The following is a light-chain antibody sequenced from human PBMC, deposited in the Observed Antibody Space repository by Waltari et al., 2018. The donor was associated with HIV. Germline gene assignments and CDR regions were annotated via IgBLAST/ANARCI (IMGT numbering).Light chain of an antibody. Sequence: DIVMMQSPGTLSVSPGERATLSGRASQSVSRNLAWYQQKPGQPPRLLIYGASTRATGIPARFSATGSGTEFTLTISSLQSEDFAVYYCQQYNSWPPLTFGGGTKVEMK. CDR1: QSVSRN. CDR2: GAS. J-gene: IGKJ4*01. CDR3: QQYNSWPPLT. V-gene: IGKV3-15*01.